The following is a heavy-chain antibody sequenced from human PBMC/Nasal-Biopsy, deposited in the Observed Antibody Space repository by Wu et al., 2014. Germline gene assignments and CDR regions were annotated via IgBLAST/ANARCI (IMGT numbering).Heavy chain of an antibody. Sequence: RLSCAASGFTFSDYYMTWIRQAPGKGLEWVSYISGGSTYTEYADSVKGRFTISRDNAKNSLFLQMDSLRAEDTALYYCARMLRGVIHYSYYGMDVWGQGTTVTVSS. CDR3: ARMLRGVIHYSYYGMDV. D-gene: IGHD3-10*01. CDR1: GFTFSDYY. CDR2: ISGGSTYT. J-gene: IGHJ6*02. V-gene: IGHV3-11*03.